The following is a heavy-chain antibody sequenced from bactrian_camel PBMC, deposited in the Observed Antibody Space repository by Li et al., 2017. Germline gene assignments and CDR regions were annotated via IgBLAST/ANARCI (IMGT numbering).Heavy chain of an antibody. CDR1: DNLYRRIP. CDR3: AMAHGGGWAILDILQYIY. J-gene: IGHJ4*01. D-gene: IGHD7*01. CDR2: IHTGDKST. V-gene: IGHV3S54*01. Sequence: HVQLVESGGGSVQAGGSLRLSCVVQDNLYRRIPMGWFHQAPGEEREGVASIHTGDKSTEYADSVKDRFTVSWDKSKNTMYLQMDSLKPEDTAKYYCAMAHGGGWAILDILQYIYWGQGTQVTVS.